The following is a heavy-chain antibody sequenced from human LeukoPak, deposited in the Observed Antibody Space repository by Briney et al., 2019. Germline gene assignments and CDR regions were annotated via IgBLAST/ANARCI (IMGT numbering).Heavy chain of an antibody. CDR2: IYYSGST. Sequence: KSSETLSLTCTVSGGSISSSPFSWGWIRQPPGKGLEWIGSIYYSGSTYYNPFLKSRVTISVDTSKNQFSLKLSSVTAADTAVYYCARERRRGSGSYYNPGYFDYWGQGTLVTVSS. D-gene: IGHD3-10*01. V-gene: IGHV4-39*07. CDR1: GGSISSSPFS. CDR3: ARERRRGSGSYYNPGYFDY. J-gene: IGHJ4*02.